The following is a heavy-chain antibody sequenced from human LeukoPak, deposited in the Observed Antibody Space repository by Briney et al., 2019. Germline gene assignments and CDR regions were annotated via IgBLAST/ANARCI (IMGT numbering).Heavy chain of an antibody. CDR1: GGSISSYY. D-gene: IGHD3-22*01. CDR2: IYYSGST. Sequence: MASETLSLTCTVSGGSISSYYWSWIRQPPGKGLEWIGYIYYSGSTNYNPSLKSRVTISVDTSKNQFSLKLSSVTAADTAVYYCARVGSSGFWAGLEGYFDYWGQGTLVTVSS. J-gene: IGHJ4*02. V-gene: IGHV4-59*01. CDR3: ARVGSSGFWAGLEGYFDY.